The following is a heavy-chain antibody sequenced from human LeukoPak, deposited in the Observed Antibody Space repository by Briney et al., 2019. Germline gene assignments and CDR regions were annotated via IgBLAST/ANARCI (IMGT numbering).Heavy chain of an antibody. Sequence: SVKVSCKASGGTFSSYAISWVRQAPGQGLEWMGGIIPIFGTANYAQKFQGRVTITADESTSAAYMELSSLRSEDTAVYYCARGGTSYYYYYYYYMDVWGKGTTVTVSS. CDR3: ARGGTSYYYYYYYYMDV. D-gene: IGHD1-1*01. J-gene: IGHJ6*03. V-gene: IGHV1-69*13. CDR1: GGTFSSYA. CDR2: IIPIFGTA.